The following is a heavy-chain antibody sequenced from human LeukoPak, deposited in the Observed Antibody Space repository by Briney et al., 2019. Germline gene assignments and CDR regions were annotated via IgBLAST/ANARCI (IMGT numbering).Heavy chain of an antibody. CDR3: ARVPGTTFFADY. V-gene: IGHV4-30-2*01. CDR1: GGSISSGGYS. D-gene: IGHD1-7*01. J-gene: IGHJ4*02. Sequence: KPSETLSLTCAVSGGSISSGGYSWSWIRQPPGKGLEWIGYIYHSGSTYYNPSLKSRVTISVDRSKNQFSLKLSSVTAADTAVYYCARVPGTTFFADYWSQGTLVTVSS. CDR2: IYHSGST.